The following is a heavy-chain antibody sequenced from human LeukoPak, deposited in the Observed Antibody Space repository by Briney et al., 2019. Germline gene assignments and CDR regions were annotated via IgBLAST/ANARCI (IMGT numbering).Heavy chain of an antibody. CDR3: ARLDSVALGPDY. D-gene: IGHD4-23*01. Sequence: GESLKISCKGSGYRFTNYWIGWVRQMPGKGPEWMGITHPDEPDTRYNPSFQGQVINSADKSITTAYLHWVSLKASDTALYYCARLDSVALGPDYWGQGTLVTVSS. J-gene: IGHJ4*02. V-gene: IGHV5-51*01. CDR2: THPDEPDT. CDR1: GYRFTNYW.